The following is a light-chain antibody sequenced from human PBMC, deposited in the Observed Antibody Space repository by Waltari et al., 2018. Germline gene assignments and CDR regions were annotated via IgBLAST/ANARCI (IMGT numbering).Light chain of an antibody. CDR2: GGS. J-gene: IGKJ1*01. CDR1: QTINRY. Sequence: DIQMSQSPFSLSASVGDRVTITCRASQTINRYLNWYQQKVGTAPKLLIHGGSNLDSGVPSRFSGSGSGTDFTLTISSLQPDDFATYYCQKTYGDPLFGPGTKVEIK. V-gene: IGKV1-39*01. CDR3: QKTYGDPL.